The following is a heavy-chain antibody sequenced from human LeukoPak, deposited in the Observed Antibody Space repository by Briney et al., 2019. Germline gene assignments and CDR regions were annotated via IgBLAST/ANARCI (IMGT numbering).Heavy chain of an antibody. Sequence: SQTLYLTCTVSGGSISSGSRYWSWIRQPAGKGLEWIGRIYTSGSTNYNPSLKSRVTISVDTSKNQFSLKLSSVTAADTAVYYCAREHYAYYDFWSGYNNWFDPWGQGTLVTVSS. CDR1: GGSISSGSRY. CDR3: AREHYAYYDFWSGYNNWFDP. CDR2: IYTSGST. V-gene: IGHV4-61*02. D-gene: IGHD3-3*01. J-gene: IGHJ5*02.